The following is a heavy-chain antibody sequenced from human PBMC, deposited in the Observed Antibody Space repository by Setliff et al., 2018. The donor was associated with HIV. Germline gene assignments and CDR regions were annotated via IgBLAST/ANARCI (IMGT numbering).Heavy chain of an antibody. V-gene: IGHV4-39*01. CDR1: GGSISSSSYY. CDR3: ARASRWGSIPFDY. D-gene: IGHD2-21*01. Sequence: SETLSLTCTASGGSISSSSYYWGWIRQSPGKGLEWIGTIYYGGTTYYNPSLKSRVTISVDTSKKQFSLKLRSVTAADTAVYYCARASRWGSIPFDYWGQGTLVTVSS. CDR2: IYYGGTT. J-gene: IGHJ4*02.